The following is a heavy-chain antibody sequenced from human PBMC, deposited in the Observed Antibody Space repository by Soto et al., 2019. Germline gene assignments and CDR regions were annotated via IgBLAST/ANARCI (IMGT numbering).Heavy chain of an antibody. CDR1: GYTFTGYY. D-gene: IGHD6-13*01. CDR3: ARETFTEGYSSSWHP. Sequence: GASVKVSCKASGYTFTGYYMHWVRQAPGQGLEWMGWINPNSGGTNYAQKFQGWVTMTRDTSISIAYMELSRLRSDDTAVYYCARETFTEGYSSSWHPWGQGTLVTVS. CDR2: INPNSGGT. V-gene: IGHV1-2*04. J-gene: IGHJ5*02.